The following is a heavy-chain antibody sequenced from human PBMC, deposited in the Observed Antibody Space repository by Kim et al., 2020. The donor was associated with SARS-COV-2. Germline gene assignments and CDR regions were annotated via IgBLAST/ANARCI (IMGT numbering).Heavy chain of an antibody. CDR2: IGVDGTAT. J-gene: IGHJ5*02. CDR3: ARSSVYVAARQDL. CDR1: GFTLSSHW. Sequence: GGSLRVSCVASGFTLSSHWMHWVRQVPGKGLMWVSRIGVDGTATTYADSVKGRFTISRDNAKNTLYLQLSSLRAEDTGVYYCARSSVYVAARQDLWGQGTLVTVSS. D-gene: IGHD6-6*01. V-gene: IGHV3-74*01.